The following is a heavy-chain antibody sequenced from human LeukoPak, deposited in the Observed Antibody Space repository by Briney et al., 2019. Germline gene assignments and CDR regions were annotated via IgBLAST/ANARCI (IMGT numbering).Heavy chain of an antibody. CDR1: GYSISSGYY. CDR2: IYRSGSA. Sequence: SETLSLTCTVSGYSISSGYYWGWIRQPPGKGLEWIGSIYRSGSAYYNPSLRSRVTVSLDTSKNQFSLKLSSVTAADTAVYYCVREAFSSGYYDDYWGQGTLVTVSS. D-gene: IGHD3-22*01. J-gene: IGHJ4*02. V-gene: IGHV4-38-2*02. CDR3: VREAFSSGYYDDY.